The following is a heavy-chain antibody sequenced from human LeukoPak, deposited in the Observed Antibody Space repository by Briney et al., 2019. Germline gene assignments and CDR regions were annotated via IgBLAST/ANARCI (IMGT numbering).Heavy chain of an antibody. CDR3: ARGARITIFGVVISYWYFDL. D-gene: IGHD3-3*01. Sequence: SETLSLTCAVYGGSFSGYYWSWIRQPPGKGLEWIGEINHSGSTNYSPSLKSRVTISVDTSKNQFSLKLSSVTAADTAVYYCARGARITIFGVVISYWYFDLWGRGTLVTVSS. CDR1: GGSFSGYY. V-gene: IGHV4-34*01. CDR2: INHSGST. J-gene: IGHJ2*01.